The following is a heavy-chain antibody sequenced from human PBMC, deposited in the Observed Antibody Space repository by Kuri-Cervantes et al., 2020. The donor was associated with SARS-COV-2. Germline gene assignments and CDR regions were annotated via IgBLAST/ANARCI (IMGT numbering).Heavy chain of an antibody. CDR3: AREDYDFWRSPYYYYMDV. Sequence: GGSLRLSCAASGFTFSSYAMSWVRQAPGKGLEWVSAISGSSSYIYYADSVKGRFTISRDNAKNSLYLQMNSLRAEDTAVYYCAREDYDFWRSPYYYYMDVWGKGTTVTVSS. V-gene: IGHV3-21*01. CDR1: GFTFSSYA. D-gene: IGHD3-3*01. J-gene: IGHJ6*03. CDR2: ISGSSSYI.